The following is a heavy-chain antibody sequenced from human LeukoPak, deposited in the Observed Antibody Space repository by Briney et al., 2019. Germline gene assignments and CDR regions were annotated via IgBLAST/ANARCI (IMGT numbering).Heavy chain of an antibody. J-gene: IGHJ4*02. V-gene: IGHV2-70*11. Sequence: SGPALVKPTQTLTLTCTFSGFSLSTSGMCVSWIRQPPGKALEWLARIDWDDDKYYSTSLKTRLNISKDNSKNQVVLTMTNMDPVDTATHYCARIRLHGNSWKPFDYWGQGTLVTVSS. CDR3: ARIRLHGNSWKPFDY. CDR1: GFSLSTSGMC. CDR2: IDWDDDK. D-gene: IGHD4-23*01.